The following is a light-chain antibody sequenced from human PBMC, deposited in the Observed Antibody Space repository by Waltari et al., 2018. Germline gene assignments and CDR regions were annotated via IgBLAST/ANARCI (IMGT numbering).Light chain of an antibody. CDR1: QGISNY. CDR3: LQYNSVPLT. CDR2: AAS. J-gene: IGKJ4*01. V-gene: IGKV1-17*01. Sequence: DIQMTQSPSSLSASLGDRVTITCRASQGISNYLNWYQQKPGKAPKRLIYAASSLQSGVPSRFSGSGSGTVFILTISSLQPEDSATYYCLQYNSVPLTFGGGTKVEIK.